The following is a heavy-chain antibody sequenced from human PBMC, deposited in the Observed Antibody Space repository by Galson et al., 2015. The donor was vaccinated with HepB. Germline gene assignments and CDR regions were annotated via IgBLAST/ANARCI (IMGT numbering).Heavy chain of an antibody. CDR1: GYNFAIYW. CDR2: IYPGDSDT. V-gene: IGHV5-51*01. D-gene: IGHD3-3*01. J-gene: IGHJ5*02. CDR3: ARHGMNYDA. Sequence: QSGAEVKKPGESLKISCKGSGYNFAIYWIAWVRLMPGKGLEWMGIIYPGDSDTRYSPSFQGQVAFSADKSINTAYLHLNSLKASDTAIYYCARHGMNYDAWGQGTLVTVSS.